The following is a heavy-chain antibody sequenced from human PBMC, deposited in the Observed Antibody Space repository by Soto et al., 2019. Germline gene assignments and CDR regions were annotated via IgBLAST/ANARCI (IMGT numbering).Heavy chain of an antibody. J-gene: IGHJ6*04. V-gene: IGHV4-4*02. Sequence: PSETLSLTCAVSGGSISSSNWWSWVRQPPGKGLEWIGEIYHSGSTNYNPSLKSRVTISVDKSKNQFSLKLSSVTAADTAVYYCARVWFGEYMDYYYGMDVWGKGTPVTV. CDR2: IYHSGST. CDR1: GGSISSSNW. CDR3: ARVWFGEYMDYYYGMDV. D-gene: IGHD3-10*01.